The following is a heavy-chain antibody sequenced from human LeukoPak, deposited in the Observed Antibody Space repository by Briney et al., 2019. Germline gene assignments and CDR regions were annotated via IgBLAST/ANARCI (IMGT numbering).Heavy chain of an antibody. CDR1: GFTFSSYW. CDR3: ARATDDLLTPFGLQTPGIDY. CDR2: IKQDGSEK. V-gene: IGHV3-7*01. Sequence: GSLRLSCAASGFTFSSYWMSWVRQAPGKGLEWVANIKQDGSEKYYVDSVKGRFTISRDNAKNSLYLQMNSLRAEDTAVYYCARATDDLLTPFGLQTPGIDYWGQGTLVTVSS. D-gene: IGHD3-9*01. J-gene: IGHJ4*02.